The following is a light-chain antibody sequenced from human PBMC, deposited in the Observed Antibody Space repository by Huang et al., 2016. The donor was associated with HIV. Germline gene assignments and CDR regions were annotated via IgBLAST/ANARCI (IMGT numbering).Light chain of an antibody. Sequence: EIVLTQSPATLSLSPGERATLSCRASQGLANYLAWYQQKPGQAPRLLIYDASNRATGIPARFSGSGSGKDFTLTISSLEPEDFAVYYCQQRGNWQLTFGGGTKVEIK. CDR3: QQRGNWQLT. CDR2: DAS. V-gene: IGKV3-11*01. CDR1: QGLANY. J-gene: IGKJ4*01.